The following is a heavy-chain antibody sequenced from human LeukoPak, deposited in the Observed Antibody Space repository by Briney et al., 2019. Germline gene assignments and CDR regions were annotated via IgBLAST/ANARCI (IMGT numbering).Heavy chain of an antibody. CDR1: GYTFTGYY. CDR2: INPNSGGT. D-gene: IGHD3-10*01. CDR3: ARGPILVRGVIMADSVGGMDV. V-gene: IGHV1-2*02. Sequence: ASVKVSCKASGYTFTGYYIHWVRQAPGQGLEWMGWINPNSGGTTYAQRFQGRVTMTRDASITTAYMELSRLRSDDTAVYYCARGPILVRGVIMADSVGGMDVWGQGTTVTVSS. J-gene: IGHJ6*02.